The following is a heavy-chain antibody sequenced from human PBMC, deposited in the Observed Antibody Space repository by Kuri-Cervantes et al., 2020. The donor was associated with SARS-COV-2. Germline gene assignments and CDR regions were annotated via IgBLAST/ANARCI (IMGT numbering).Heavy chain of an antibody. D-gene: IGHD2-2*01. J-gene: IGHJ5*02. Sequence: ASVKVSCKASGYTFTSYYMHWVRQAPGQGLEWMGIINPSGGSTSYAQKFQGRVTMTRDTSTSTVYMELSRLRSDDTAVYYCAREVVDPYNWFDPWGQGTLVTVSS. CDR2: INPSGGST. CDR1: GYTFTSYY. V-gene: IGHV1-46*01. CDR3: AREVVDPYNWFDP.